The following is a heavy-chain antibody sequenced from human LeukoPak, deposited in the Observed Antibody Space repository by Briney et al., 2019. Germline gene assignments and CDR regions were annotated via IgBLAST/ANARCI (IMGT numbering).Heavy chain of an antibody. D-gene: IGHD6-6*01. V-gene: IGHV4-39*01. CDR3: ARLSDEYSSSCFSSYYYYYYMVV. Sequence: SETLSLTCTVSGGSLSSSSYYWGWIRQPPGKGLEWIGSIYYSGSTYYNPSFKSRVTISVDTSKNQFSLKLSSVTAADTAVDYCARLSDEYSSSCFSSYYYYYYMVVWGKGTTVTVSS. CDR1: GGSLSSSSYY. CDR2: IYYSGST. J-gene: IGHJ6*03.